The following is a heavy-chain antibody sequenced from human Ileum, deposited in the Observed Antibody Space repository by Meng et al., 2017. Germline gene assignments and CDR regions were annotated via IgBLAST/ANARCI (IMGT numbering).Heavy chain of an antibody. D-gene: IGHD4-23*01. J-gene: IGHJ4*02. Sequence: SGVSSGSSNGCSWVRRPPGKGLKWIGEIYHSGSTNNNPSLKSRVTISVDKSKNQFSLKLSSVTAADTAVYYCARYILRWGYYFDYWGQGTLVTVSS. CDR2: IYHSGST. CDR1: GVSSGSSNG. V-gene: IGHV4-4*02. CDR3: ARYILRWGYYFDY.